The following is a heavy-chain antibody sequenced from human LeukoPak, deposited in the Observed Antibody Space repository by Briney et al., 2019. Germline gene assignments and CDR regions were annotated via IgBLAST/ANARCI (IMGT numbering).Heavy chain of an antibody. V-gene: IGHV3-74*01. CDR3: ARQPDY. CDR1: GFTFSNYW. Sequence: GGSLRLSCAASGFTFSNYWMHWVRQAPGKGLVWVSHINSGGSRTNYADSVKGRFTISRDNAKNTLYLQMNSLRAEDTAVYYCARQPDYWGQGTLVTVSS. CDR2: INSGGSRT. D-gene: IGHD1-14*01. J-gene: IGHJ4*02.